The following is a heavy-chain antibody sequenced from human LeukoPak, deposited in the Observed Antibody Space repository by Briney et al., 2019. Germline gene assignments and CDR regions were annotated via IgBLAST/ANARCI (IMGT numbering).Heavy chain of an antibody. CDR1: GLTFSSSG. J-gene: IGHJ5*02. Sequence: GGSLRLSCAPSGLTFSSSGMHWVRPAPGKGLEWVASILYKGSNKYYAASVKGRFNISRDNSKNTLYLQMNSLRVEDTAVYYCARAGGYCSGGSCYRGYSWFDPWGQGTLVTVSS. D-gene: IGHD2-15*01. V-gene: IGHV3-33*01. CDR3: ARAGGYCSGGSCYRGYSWFDP. CDR2: ILYKGSNK.